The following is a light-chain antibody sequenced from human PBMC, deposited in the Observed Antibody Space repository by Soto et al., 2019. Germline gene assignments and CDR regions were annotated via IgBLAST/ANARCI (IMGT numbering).Light chain of an antibody. CDR3: SSYSTTNILV. Sequence: QSVLTQPASVSGSPGQSITISCTGTSSDVGDFDCVSWYQQHPGKAPKLMIYEVSDRPSGVSNRFSGSKSGDTASLTISGLQAEDEADYYCSSYSTTNILVFGSGTKLTVL. J-gene: IGLJ1*01. CDR1: SSDVGDFDC. V-gene: IGLV2-14*01. CDR2: EVS.